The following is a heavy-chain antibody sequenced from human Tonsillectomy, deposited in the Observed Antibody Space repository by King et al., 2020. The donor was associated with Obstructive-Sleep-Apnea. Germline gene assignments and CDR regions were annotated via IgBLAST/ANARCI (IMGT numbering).Heavy chain of an antibody. CDR1: GFTFRSYN. V-gene: IGHV3-48*04. D-gene: IGHD1-1*01. J-gene: IGHJ5*02. CDR2: ISSSSDTM. CDR3: ARGGWYDWRDRNWFDP. Sequence: QLVESGGGLVQPGGSLRLSCAASGFTFRSYNMNGVRQAPGKGLEWVAYISSSSDTMYYADSVKGRFTISRANAKNSLYLQMRYLRAEDTGVYYCARGGWYDWRDRNWFDPWGQGTLVTVSS.